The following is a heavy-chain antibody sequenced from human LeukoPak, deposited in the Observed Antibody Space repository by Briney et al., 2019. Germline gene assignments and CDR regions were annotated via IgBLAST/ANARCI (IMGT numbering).Heavy chain of an antibody. J-gene: IGHJ4*02. CDR3: ARGPTMVRGVPDY. D-gene: IGHD3-10*01. CDR2: ISSSSYI. CDR1: GFTFSSYS. Sequence: GGSLRLSCAASGFTFSSYSMNWVRQAPGKGLEWVSSISSSSYIYYADSVKGRFTISRDNAKNSLYLQMNSLRAEDTAVYYCARGPTMVRGVPDYWGQGTLVTVSS. V-gene: IGHV3-21*01.